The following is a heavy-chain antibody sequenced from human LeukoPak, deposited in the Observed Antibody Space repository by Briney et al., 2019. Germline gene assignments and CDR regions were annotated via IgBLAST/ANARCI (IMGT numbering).Heavy chain of an antibody. Sequence: GGSLRLSCAASGFTFSSYSMNWVRQAPGKGLEWVSSISSSSSYIYYADSVKGRFTISRDNAKNSLYLQMNSLRAEDTAVYYCARYGVGDYFDYWGQGTLVTVSP. V-gene: IGHV3-21*01. CDR1: GFTFSSYS. J-gene: IGHJ4*02. CDR2: ISSSSSYI. D-gene: IGHD3-16*01. CDR3: ARYGVGDYFDY.